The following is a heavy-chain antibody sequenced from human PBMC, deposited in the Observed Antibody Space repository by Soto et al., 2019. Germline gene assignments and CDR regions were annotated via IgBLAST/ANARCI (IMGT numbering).Heavy chain of an antibody. CDR3: ARESTVTTPDY. D-gene: IGHD4-17*01. V-gene: IGHV3-11*01. J-gene: IGHJ4*02. CDR2: ISSSGSSM. Sequence: GGSLRLSCAASGFTFSDYYMSWIRQAPGKGLEWVSYISSSGSSMYYADSVKGRFTISGDNAKNSLYLQMKSLRAEDTAVYYCARESTVTTPDYWGQGTLVTVSS. CDR1: GFTFSDYY.